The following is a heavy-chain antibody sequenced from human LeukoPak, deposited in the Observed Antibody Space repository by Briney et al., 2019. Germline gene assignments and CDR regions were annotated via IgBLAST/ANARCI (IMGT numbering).Heavy chain of an antibody. CDR2: ISWNSGSI. Sequence: PGGSLRLSCAASGFTFDDYAMHWVRQAPGKGLEWLSGISWNSGSIGYADSVRGRFTISRDNAKNSLYLQMNSLRAEDTALYYCAKIQTSLLLVRGVHDAFDIWGQGTMVTVSS. D-gene: IGHD3-10*01. J-gene: IGHJ3*02. CDR3: AKIQTSLLLVRGVHDAFDI. V-gene: IGHV3-9*01. CDR1: GFTFDDYA.